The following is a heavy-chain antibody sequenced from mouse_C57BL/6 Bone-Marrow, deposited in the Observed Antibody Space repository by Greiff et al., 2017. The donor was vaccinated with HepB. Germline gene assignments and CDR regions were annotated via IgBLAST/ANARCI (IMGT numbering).Heavy chain of an antibody. Sequence: VQLQQSGPGLAKPSQTLSLTCSVTGYSITSDYWNWIRKFPGNKLEYMGYISYSGSTYYNPSLKSRISITRDTSKNQYYLQLNSVTTEDTATYYCARFGYYGSSFYWYFDVWGTGTTVTVSS. D-gene: IGHD1-1*01. CDR2: ISYSGST. CDR3: ARFGYYGSSFYWYFDV. CDR1: GYSITSDY. J-gene: IGHJ1*03. V-gene: IGHV3-8*01.